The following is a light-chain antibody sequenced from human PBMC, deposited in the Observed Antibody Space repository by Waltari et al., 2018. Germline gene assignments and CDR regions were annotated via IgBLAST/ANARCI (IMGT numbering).Light chain of an antibody. CDR3: AAWDDSLTGFV. CDR1: SSNIGSNF. CDR2: RNA. J-gene: IGLJ1*01. V-gene: IGLV1-47*01. Sequence: QSVLTQPPSASGTPGPRVTISCSGSSSNIGSNFVYWYQQLPGTAPKLLIYRNARRRSGVPDRISGSKSDTSASLAISDRRSEDEADYYCAAWDDSLTGFVFGTGTEVTAL.